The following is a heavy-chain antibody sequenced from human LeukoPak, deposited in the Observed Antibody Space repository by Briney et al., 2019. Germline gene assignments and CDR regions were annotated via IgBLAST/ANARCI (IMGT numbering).Heavy chain of an antibody. CDR3: AREFPERDAFDI. CDR2: IPYDGSNK. CDR1: GFTFSSYA. V-gene: IGHV3-30*04. D-gene: IGHD1-14*01. Sequence: GGSLRLSCAASGFTFSSYAMHWVRQAPGKGLEWVAVIPYDGSNKYYADSVKGRFTISRDNSKNTLYLQMNSLRAEDTAVYYCAREFPERDAFDIWGQGTMVTVSS. J-gene: IGHJ3*02.